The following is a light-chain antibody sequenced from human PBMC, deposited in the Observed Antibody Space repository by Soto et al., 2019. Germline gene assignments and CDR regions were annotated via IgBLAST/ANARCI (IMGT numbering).Light chain of an antibody. Sequence: QSVLTQSPSASGTPGQRVTISCSGSASNIGSKAVNWYQQFPGTAPNLIIYRTVERPSGVPARFYGSKSGTSASLAINGLQYEDEADYYWAAWDDRVDEYVFGTGTKVTVL. CDR1: ASNIGSKA. CDR2: RTV. V-gene: IGLV1-44*01. CDR3: AAWDDRVDEYV. J-gene: IGLJ1*01.